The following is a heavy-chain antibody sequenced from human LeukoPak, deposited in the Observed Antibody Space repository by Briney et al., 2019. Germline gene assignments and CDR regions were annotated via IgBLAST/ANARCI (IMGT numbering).Heavy chain of an antibody. CDR3: ARGTTVTNWFDP. D-gene: IGHD4-11*01. CDR1: GGTFSSYA. Sequence: GASVKVSCKASGGTFSSYAISWVRQAPGQGLEWTGGIIPIFGTANYAQKFQGRVTITADESTSTAYMELSSLRSEDTAVYYCARGTTVTNWFDPWGQGTLVTVSS. V-gene: IGHV1-69*13. CDR2: IIPIFGTA. J-gene: IGHJ5*02.